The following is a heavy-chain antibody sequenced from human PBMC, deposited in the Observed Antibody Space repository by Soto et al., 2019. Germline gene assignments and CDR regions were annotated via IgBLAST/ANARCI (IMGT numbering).Heavy chain of an antibody. CDR3: AREGRWLQPPDY. V-gene: IGHV3-30*03. Sequence: VQLVESGGGVVQPGRSLRLSGAPSGFTFSGFGMFWVRQAPGKGLEWVSFISYDGTKTYYADSVKGRFTISRDNPKSTLFLQMDSLRVDDTAVYYCAREGRWLQPPDYWGQGTLVTVSS. J-gene: IGHJ4*02. CDR2: ISYDGTKT. D-gene: IGHD5-12*01. CDR1: GFTFSGFG.